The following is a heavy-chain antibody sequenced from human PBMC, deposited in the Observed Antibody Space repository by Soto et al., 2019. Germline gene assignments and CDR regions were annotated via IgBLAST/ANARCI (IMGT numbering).Heavy chain of an antibody. D-gene: IGHD3-22*01. CDR3: ATTYYYDSSGYTDDAFDI. CDR1: GFTFSSYA. J-gene: IGHJ3*02. Sequence: QVQLVESGGGVVQPGRSLRLSCAASGFTFSSYAMHWVRQAPGKGLEWVAVISYDGSNKYYADSVKGRFTISRDNSKNTLYLQMNSLRAEDAAVYYCATTYYYDSSGYTDDAFDIWGQGTMVTVSS. V-gene: IGHV3-30-3*01. CDR2: ISYDGSNK.